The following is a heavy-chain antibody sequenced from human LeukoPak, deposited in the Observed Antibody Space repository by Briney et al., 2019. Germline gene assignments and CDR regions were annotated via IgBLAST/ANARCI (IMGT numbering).Heavy chain of an antibody. D-gene: IGHD3-22*01. Sequence: SESLSLTCTVSGGSISSGDYYWSWIRQPPGKGLVWIAYMYYSGSTYYNPSLKSRVTMSADTSKNQLSLKLSSVTAADTAVYYCARPYYYDSRIDPWGQGILVTVSS. V-gene: IGHV4-30-4*01. CDR3: ARPYYYDSRIDP. J-gene: IGHJ5*02. CDR2: MYYSGST. CDR1: GGSISSGDYY.